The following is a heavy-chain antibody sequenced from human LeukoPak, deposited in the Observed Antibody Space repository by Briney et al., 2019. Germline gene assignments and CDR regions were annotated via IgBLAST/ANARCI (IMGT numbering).Heavy chain of an antibody. CDR2: ISSSGSTI. V-gene: IGHV3-48*03. J-gene: IGHJ4*02. CDR3: ARCSGIAVAGAFDY. Sequence: GGSLRLSCAASGFTFSSYEMNWVRQAPGKGLEWVSYISSSGSTIYYADSVKGRFTISRDNSKNTLYLQMNSLRAEDTAVYYCARCSGIAVAGAFDYWGQGTLVTVSS. CDR1: GFTFSSYE. D-gene: IGHD6-19*01.